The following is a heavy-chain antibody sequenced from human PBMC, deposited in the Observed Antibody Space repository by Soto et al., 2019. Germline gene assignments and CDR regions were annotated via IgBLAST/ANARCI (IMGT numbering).Heavy chain of an antibody. J-gene: IGHJ4*02. CDR1: GFTFSSYG. CDR3: ARYRQVGATTDFFDY. D-gene: IGHD1-26*01. CDR2: ISYDGSNK. Sequence: GGSLRLSCAASGFTFSSYGMHWVRQAPGKGLEWVAVISYDGSNKYYADSVKGRFTISRDNSKNTLYLQMNSLRAEDTAVYYCARYRQVGATTDFFDYCGRGTLVTVSS. V-gene: IGHV3-30*03.